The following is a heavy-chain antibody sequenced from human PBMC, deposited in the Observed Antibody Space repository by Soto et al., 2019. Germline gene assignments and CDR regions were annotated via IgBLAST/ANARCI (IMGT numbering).Heavy chain of an antibody. CDR2: IIPIFGTA. D-gene: IGHD5-12*01. Sequence: SVKVSCKASGGTFSSYAISWVRQAPGQGLEWMGGIIPIFGTANYAQKFQGRVTITADESTSTAYMELSSLRSEDTAVYYCASCPIEMATIHYFDYWGQGTLVTVSS. CDR1: GGTFSSYA. J-gene: IGHJ4*02. V-gene: IGHV1-69*13. CDR3: ASCPIEMATIHYFDY.